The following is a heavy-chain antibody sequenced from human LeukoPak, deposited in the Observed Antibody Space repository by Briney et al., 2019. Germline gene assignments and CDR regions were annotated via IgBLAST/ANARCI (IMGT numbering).Heavy chain of an antibody. J-gene: IGHJ6*03. CDR2: INPNSGGT. CDR1: GYTFTGYY. V-gene: IGHV1-2*06. CDR3: ARDERAYYYMDV. Sequence: VSVKVSCKASGYTFTGYYMHWVRQAPGQGLEWMGRINPNSGGTNYAQKFQGRVTMTRDTSISTAYMELSRLRSDDTAVYYCARDERAYYYMDVWGKGTTVTVSS.